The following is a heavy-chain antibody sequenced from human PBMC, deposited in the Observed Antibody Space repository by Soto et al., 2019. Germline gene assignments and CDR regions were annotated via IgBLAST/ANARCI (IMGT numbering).Heavy chain of an antibody. CDR2: ISGSGDST. CDR3: ANWPSAFDI. J-gene: IGHJ3*02. V-gene: IGHV3-23*01. CDR1: GFTFSGYA. Sequence: EVQLLEFGGGLVHPGGSLRLSCAASGFTFSGYAMSWVRQAPGKGLEWVSGISGSGDSTYYADPVKGRFTISRDNSRDTLYLQMNSLRAEDTAVYYCANWPSAFDIWGQGTMVTVSS.